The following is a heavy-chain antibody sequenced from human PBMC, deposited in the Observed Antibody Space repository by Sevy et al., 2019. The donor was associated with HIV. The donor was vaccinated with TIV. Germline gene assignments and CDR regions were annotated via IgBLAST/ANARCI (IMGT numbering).Heavy chain of an antibody. CDR3: ARQGYNYIWGTYNSPDY. J-gene: IGHJ4*02. CDR1: GYSFSTNW. Sequence: GESLKISCKGSGYSFSTNWIGWVRQVPGKGLEWVGIIYPGDSDTRYSPSFQGHVTIAADTSISTVYLYWSSLKTSDSAMYYCARQGYNYIWGTYNSPDYWGQGTLVTVSS. CDR2: IYPGDSDT. V-gene: IGHV5-51*01. D-gene: IGHD3-16*01.